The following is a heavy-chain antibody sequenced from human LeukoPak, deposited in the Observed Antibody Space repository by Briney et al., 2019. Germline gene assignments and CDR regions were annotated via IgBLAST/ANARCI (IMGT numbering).Heavy chain of an antibody. V-gene: IGHV3-23*01. J-gene: IGHJ3*02. CDR3: AKPVGDYDILTGYFLGHDAFDI. D-gene: IGHD3-9*01. Sequence: PGGSLRLSCAASGFTFSSYAMSWVRQAPGKGLEWVSAISGSGGSTYYADSVKGRFTISRDNSKNTLYLQMNSLRAEDTAVYYCAKPVGDYDILTGYFLGHDAFDIWGQGTMVTVSS. CDR2: ISGSGGST. CDR1: GFTFSSYA.